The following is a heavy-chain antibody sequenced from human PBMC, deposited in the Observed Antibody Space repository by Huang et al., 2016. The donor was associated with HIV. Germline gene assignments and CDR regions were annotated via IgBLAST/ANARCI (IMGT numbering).Heavy chain of an antibody. D-gene: IGHD4-17*01. J-gene: IGHJ4*02. CDR1: GYTFTNYD. CDR3: ARSAYGDLDY. CDR2: MNPNTGNT. V-gene: IGHV1-8*02. Sequence: QVHLVQSGAEVKKPGASVKVSCKASGYTFTNYDINWVRQAPGRGVEGMGLMNPNTGNTGFAQSFQGRVTMTRKTSITTAYMELTSLTSEDTAVYYCARSAYGDLDYWGRGTLVIVSS.